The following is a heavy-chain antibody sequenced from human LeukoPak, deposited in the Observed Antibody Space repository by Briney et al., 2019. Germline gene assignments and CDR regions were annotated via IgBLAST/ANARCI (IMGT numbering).Heavy chain of an antibody. D-gene: IGHD6-13*01. V-gene: IGHV3-21*01. CDR1: GFTFSSYS. CDR2: ISSSSSYI. J-gene: IGHJ3*02. Sequence: GSLRLSCAASGFTFSSYSMNWVRQAPGKGLEWVSSISSSSSYIYYADSVKGRFTISRDNAKNSLYLQMNSLRAEDTAVYYCARPNSSSWYGDAFDIWGQGTMVTVSS. CDR3: ARPNSSSWYGDAFDI.